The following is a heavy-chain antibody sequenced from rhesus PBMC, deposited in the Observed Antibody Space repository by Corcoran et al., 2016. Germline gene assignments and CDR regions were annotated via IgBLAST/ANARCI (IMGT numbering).Heavy chain of an antibody. CDR2: IRSKAYGGTA. CDR3: TSGNYFDY. CDR1: GFTFSDYA. V-gene: IGHV3-153D*01. J-gene: IGHJ4*01. Sequence: EVQLVESGGGLVQPGGSLRLSCAASGFTFSDYAMDWVRLAPGKGVEWVGFIRSKAYGGTAEYAASVKGRFTISRDDSKNTAYLQMSSLKTEDTAVYYCTSGNYFDYWGQGVLVTVSS. D-gene: IGHD2-21*01.